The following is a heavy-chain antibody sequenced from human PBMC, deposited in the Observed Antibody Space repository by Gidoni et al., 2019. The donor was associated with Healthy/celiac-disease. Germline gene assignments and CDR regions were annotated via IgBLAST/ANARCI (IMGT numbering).Heavy chain of an antibody. Sequence: LSLKSRVTISVDTSKNQFSLKLSSVTAADTAVYYCARHLRSGGNAFDIWGQGTMVTVSS. CDR3: ARHLRSGGNAFDI. V-gene: IGHV4-39*01. D-gene: IGHD2-8*02. J-gene: IGHJ3*02.